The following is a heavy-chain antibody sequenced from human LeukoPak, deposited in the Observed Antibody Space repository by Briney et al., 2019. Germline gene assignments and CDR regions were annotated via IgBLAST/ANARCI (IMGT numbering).Heavy chain of an antibody. D-gene: IGHD1-14*01. CDR2: VSSTSGYI. J-gene: IGHJ6*02. V-gene: IGHV3-21*01. Sequence: GRSLRLSCAASGFTFSSYDMHWVRQAPGKGLEWVSSVSSTSGYIYYADSVKGRFTISRDNSKNSVYLQMNSLRAEDTAVYYCARRSPEYYYYAMDVWGQGTTVTVSS. CDR1: GFTFSSYD. CDR3: ARRSPEYYYYAMDV.